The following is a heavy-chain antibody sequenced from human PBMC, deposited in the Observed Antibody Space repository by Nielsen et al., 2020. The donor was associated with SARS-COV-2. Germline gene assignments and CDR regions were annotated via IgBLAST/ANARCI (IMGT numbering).Heavy chain of an antibody. CDR3: ARDRFGEFGTEGYYYYGMDV. V-gene: IGHV4-59*01. D-gene: IGHD3-10*01. CDR2: IYYSGST. J-gene: IGHJ6*02. Sequence: WIRQPPGKGLGWIGYIYYSGSTDYNPSLKSRVTISVDTSKNQFSLKLSSVTAADTAVYYCARDRFGEFGTEGYYYYGMDVWGQGTTVTVSS.